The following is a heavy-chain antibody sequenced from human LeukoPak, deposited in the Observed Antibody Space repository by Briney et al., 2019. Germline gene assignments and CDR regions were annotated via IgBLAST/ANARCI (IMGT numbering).Heavy chain of an antibody. V-gene: IGHV4-39*07. D-gene: IGHD3-22*01. CDR1: GGSISSSSYY. CDR2: IYYSGST. Sequence: PSETLSLTCTVSGGSISSSSYYWGWIRQPPGKGLEWIGSIYYSGSTYYNPSLKSRVTISVDTSKNQFSLKLSSVTAADTAVYYCAREGYYDSSGYYHATGFDYWGQGTLVTVSS. CDR3: AREGYYDSSGYYHATGFDY. J-gene: IGHJ4*02.